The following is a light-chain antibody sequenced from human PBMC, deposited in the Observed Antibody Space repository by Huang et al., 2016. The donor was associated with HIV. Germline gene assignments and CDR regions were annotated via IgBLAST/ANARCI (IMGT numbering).Light chain of an antibody. CDR2: AAS. J-gene: IGKJ4*01. Sequence: DIQMTQSPSSLSASVGDRVTITCRASQSISTYLNWYQQRPGKVPKILIYAASTLQSGVPSRFSGSGSGTDFTLTISSLQPEDFATYYCQQSYTTCLTFGGGTKV. CDR3: QQSYTTCLT. CDR1: QSISTY. V-gene: IGKV1-39*01.